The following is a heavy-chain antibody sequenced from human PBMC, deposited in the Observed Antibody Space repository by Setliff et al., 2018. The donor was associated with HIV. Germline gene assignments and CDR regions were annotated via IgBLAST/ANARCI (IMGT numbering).Heavy chain of an antibody. CDR2: IYTSESS. CDR3: ARGGVLRYFDWAY. Sequence: SETLSLTCSVSGGSISSYYWSWIRQPPGKGLEWIGYIYTSESSNYNPSLKSRVTFSVDTSKNQFSLKLSSVTAADTAVYYCARGGVLRYFDWAYWGQGTLVTVS. CDR1: GGSISSYY. J-gene: IGHJ4*02. D-gene: IGHD3-9*01. V-gene: IGHV4-4*08.